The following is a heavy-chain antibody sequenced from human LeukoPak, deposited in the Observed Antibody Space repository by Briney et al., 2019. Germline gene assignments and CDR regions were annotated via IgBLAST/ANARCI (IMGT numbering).Heavy chain of an antibody. CDR1: GFTFTDYW. D-gene: IGHD3-10*01. V-gene: IGHV3-7*01. J-gene: IGHJ4*02. CDR2: IKQDGSEK. Sequence: PGGSLRLSCAASGFTFTDYWMTWLRQAPGKGLEWVANIKQDGSEKYYVDSVKGRFTISRDNAKNSLYLQMNSLRAEDTAVYYCARAYYYGSGSYGWGQGTLVTVSS. CDR3: ARAYYYGSGSYG.